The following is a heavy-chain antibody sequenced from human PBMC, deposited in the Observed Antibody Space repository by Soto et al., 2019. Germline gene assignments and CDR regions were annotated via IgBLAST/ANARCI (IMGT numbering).Heavy chain of an antibody. D-gene: IGHD2-15*01. CDR1: GGSFSGYY. CDR3: ARGKSDIVVVVAATDFDY. J-gene: IGHJ4*02. V-gene: IGHV4-34*01. CDR2: INHSGST. Sequence: SETLSLTCAVYGGSFSGYYWSWIRQPPGKGLEWIGEINHSGSTNYNPSLKSRVTISVDTSKNQFSLKLSSVTAADTAVYYCARGKSDIVVVVAATDFDYWGQGTLVTVSS.